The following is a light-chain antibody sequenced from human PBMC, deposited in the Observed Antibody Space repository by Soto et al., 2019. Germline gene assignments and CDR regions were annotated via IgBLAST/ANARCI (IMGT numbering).Light chain of an antibody. V-gene: IGLV1-40*01. CDR1: SSNIGAGYD. CDR3: QSYDSSLSAYV. J-gene: IGLJ1*01. Sequence: QSVLTQPPSVSGAPGQRVTISCTGSSSNIGAGYDVHWYQQLPGTAPKLLIYGNINRPSGVPDRFSGSKSDTSASLAITELQAEDEADYYCQSYDSSLSAYVFGPGTKLTVL. CDR2: GNI.